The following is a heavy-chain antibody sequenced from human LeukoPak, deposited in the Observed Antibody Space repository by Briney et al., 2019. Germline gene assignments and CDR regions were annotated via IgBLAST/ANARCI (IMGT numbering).Heavy chain of an antibody. D-gene: IGHD2-15*01. J-gene: IGHJ6*03. CDR2: LTGSGST. CDR1: GFAFSSFA. V-gene: IGHV3-23*01. Sequence: PEGSLRLSCVASGFAFSSFAMSWVRQAAGEGLEWVSGLTGSGSTYHADSVKGRFTISRDNSKNTLSLQMNSLRAEDTAVYYCAKMKGWRLYDYCMDVWGKGTTVTVSS. CDR3: AKMKGWRLYDYCMDV.